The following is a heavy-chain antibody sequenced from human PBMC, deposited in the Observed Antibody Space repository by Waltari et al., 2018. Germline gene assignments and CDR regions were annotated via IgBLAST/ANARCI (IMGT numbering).Heavy chain of an antibody. V-gene: IGHV1-69*14. D-gene: IGHD3-3*01. Sequence: QVQLVQSGAEVKKPGSSVKVSCKASGGTFSSYAIIWVRQAPGPGLEWQRGIIPIFVTANYSQQCQGRVTITADKSTSTAYMELSSLRSEDTAVYYCARVTPLGDFWSCYEDYYYYYMDVWGKGTTVTVSS. CDR2: IIPIFVTA. CDR1: GGTFSSYA. CDR3: ARVTPLGDFWSCYEDYYYYYMDV. J-gene: IGHJ6*03.